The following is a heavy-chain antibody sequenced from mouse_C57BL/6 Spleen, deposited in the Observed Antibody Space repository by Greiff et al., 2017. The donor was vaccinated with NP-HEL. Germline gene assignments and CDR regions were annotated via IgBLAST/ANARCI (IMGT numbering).Heavy chain of an antibody. Sequence: QVQLQQPGAELVKPGASVKLSCKASGYTFTSYWMHWVKQRPGQGLEWIGMIHPNSGSTNYNEKFKSKATLTVDKSSSTAYMQLSSLTSEDSAVYYFAVTTVVGRDYAMDYWGQGTSVTVSS. J-gene: IGHJ4*01. CDR2: IHPNSGST. V-gene: IGHV1-64*01. D-gene: IGHD1-1*01. CDR1: GYTFTSYW. CDR3: AVTTVVGRDYAMDY.